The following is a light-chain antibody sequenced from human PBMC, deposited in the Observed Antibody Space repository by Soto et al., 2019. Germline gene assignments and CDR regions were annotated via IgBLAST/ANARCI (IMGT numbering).Light chain of an antibody. Sequence: SYELTQPPSVSLAPGKTARITCGGNNIGSKSVHWYQQKPGQAPVLVIYYDSDRPSGIPERFSGSNSGNTATLTISRVEAGDEADYYCQVWDNSDHSVVFGGGTQLTVL. V-gene: IGLV3-21*04. CDR2: YDS. J-gene: IGLJ2*01. CDR1: NIGSKS. CDR3: QVWDNSDHSVV.